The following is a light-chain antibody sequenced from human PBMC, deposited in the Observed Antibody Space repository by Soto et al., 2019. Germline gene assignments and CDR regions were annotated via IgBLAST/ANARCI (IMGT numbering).Light chain of an antibody. Sequence: DVVMTQSPDSLAVSLGERATINCKSSQSILYTSNNKNSLAWYQQKPGQSPKLLIYWASTRESGVPDRFSGSGSGTDFTLTISSLQAEDVAVYYCQQYYGSPPRLTFGGGTKVEIK. V-gene: IGKV4-1*01. CDR2: WAS. CDR1: QSILYTSNNKNS. J-gene: IGKJ4*01. CDR3: QQYYGSPPRLT.